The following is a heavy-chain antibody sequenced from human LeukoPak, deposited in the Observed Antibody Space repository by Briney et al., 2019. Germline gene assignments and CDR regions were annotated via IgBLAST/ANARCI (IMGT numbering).Heavy chain of an antibody. Sequence: GGSLRLSCAASGFTFSSYEMNWVRQAPGKGLEWVSYISSSGSTIYYADSVKGRFTISRDNAKNSVYLQMNSLRAEDTAVYYCARELVGEMGTITGFDYWGQGTLVTVSS. CDR2: ISSSGSTI. V-gene: IGHV3-48*03. D-gene: IGHD5-24*01. J-gene: IGHJ4*02. CDR1: GFTFSSYE. CDR3: ARELVGEMGTITGFDY.